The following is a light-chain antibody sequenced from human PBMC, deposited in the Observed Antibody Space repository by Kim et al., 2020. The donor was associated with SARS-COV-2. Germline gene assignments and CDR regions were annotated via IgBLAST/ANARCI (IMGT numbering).Light chain of an antibody. CDR1: SSDVGSYDR. CDR2: EVS. Sequence: QSALTQPPSVSGSPGQSVTISCTGTSSDVGSYDRVSWYQQSPGTAPKLMVYEVSYRPSGVADRFSGSKSGNTASLTISGLQAEDEADYYCSSYTSNSLYVFGTGTKVTVL. V-gene: IGLV2-18*02. J-gene: IGLJ1*01. CDR3: SSYTSNSLYV.